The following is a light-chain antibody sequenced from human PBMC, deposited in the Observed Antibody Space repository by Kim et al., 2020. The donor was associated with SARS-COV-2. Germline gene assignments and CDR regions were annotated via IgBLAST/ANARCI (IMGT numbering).Light chain of an antibody. CDR2: GAS. CDR3: QQYSTSPLT. CDR1: QTISSPY. Sequence: EIVLTQSPGTLSLSPGERATLSCRASQTISSPYLAWYQQRPGQAPRLLIYGASVRATGIPDRFSGSGSGTDFTLTISRLQPEDFAVYYCQQYSTSPLTFGGGTKVDIK. J-gene: IGKJ4*01. V-gene: IGKV3-20*01.